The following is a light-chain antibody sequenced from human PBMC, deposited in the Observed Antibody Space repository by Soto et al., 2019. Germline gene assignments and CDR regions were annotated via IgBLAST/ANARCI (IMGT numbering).Light chain of an antibody. CDR1: QSVTSSY. J-gene: IGKJ3*01. CDR2: GAS. CDR3: QQYARSPLT. Sequence: EIVLTQSPGTLSLSPGERATLSCRASQSVTSSYLAWYQQKPGQAPRLLIYGASNRATGIPDRFSGSGSGTDFTLTISRLESEDFAVYYCQQYARSPLTFGPGTKVDI. V-gene: IGKV3-20*01.